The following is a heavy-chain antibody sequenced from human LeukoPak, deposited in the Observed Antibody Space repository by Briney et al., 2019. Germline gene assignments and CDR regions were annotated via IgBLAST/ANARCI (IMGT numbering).Heavy chain of an antibody. CDR1: GFTFSSYA. CDR3: AKGSHYYDSSGYYRGPRFDY. CDR2: ISGSGGST. D-gene: IGHD3-22*01. J-gene: IGHJ4*02. Sequence: GGSLRLSCAASGFTFSSYAMSWVRQAPGKGLEWVSAISGSGGSTYYADSVKGRFTISRDNSKNTLYLQMNSLRAEDTAVYYCAKGSHYYDSSGYYRGPRFDYWGQGTLVTVSS. V-gene: IGHV3-23*01.